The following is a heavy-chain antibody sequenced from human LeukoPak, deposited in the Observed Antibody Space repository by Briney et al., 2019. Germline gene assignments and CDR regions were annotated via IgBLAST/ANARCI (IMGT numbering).Heavy chain of an antibody. CDR2: ISGSVGST. CDR3: ARRRPGYYYDSSGSSAPDFDY. J-gene: IGHJ4*02. V-gene: IGHV3-23*01. CDR1: VFTFSSYA. D-gene: IGHD3-22*01. Sequence: GGSLRLSCAASVFTFSSYAMSWVRQAPGKGLEWVSAISGSVGSTYYADSVKGRFTISRDNSKNTLYLQMNSLRAEDTAVYYCARRRPGYYYDSSGSSAPDFDYWGQGTLVTVSS.